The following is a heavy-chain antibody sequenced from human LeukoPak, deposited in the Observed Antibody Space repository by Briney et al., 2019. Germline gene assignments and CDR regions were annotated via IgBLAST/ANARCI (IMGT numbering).Heavy chain of an antibody. Sequence: PGGSLRLSCEASGFTFSDYSMNWVRQAPGEGLEWLSYITSTSDTIYYADSVKGRFTSSRDNAKNSVYLQMNSLRAEDTAIYYCARDRAVKARIGGMDVWGQGTTAIVSS. CDR1: GFTFSDYS. CDR2: ITSTSDTI. CDR3: ARDRAVKARIGGMDV. V-gene: IGHV3-48*01. J-gene: IGHJ6*02. D-gene: IGHD5-12*01.